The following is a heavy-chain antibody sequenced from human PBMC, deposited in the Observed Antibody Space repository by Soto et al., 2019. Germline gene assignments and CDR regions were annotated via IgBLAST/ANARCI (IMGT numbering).Heavy chain of an antibody. V-gene: IGHV1-3*01. D-gene: IGHD5-18*01. Sequence: AASVKVSCKASGYTFTSYAMHWVRQAPGQRLEWMGWINAGNGNTKYSQKFQGRVTITRDTSASTAYMELSSLRSEDTAVYYCARAIQVSNYYYYGMDVWGQGTTVTGSS. CDR1: GYTFTSYA. CDR3: ARAIQVSNYYYYGMDV. CDR2: INAGNGNT. J-gene: IGHJ6*02.